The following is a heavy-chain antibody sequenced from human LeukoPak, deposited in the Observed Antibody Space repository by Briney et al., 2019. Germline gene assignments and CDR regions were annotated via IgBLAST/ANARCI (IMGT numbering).Heavy chain of an antibody. V-gene: IGHV3-30*01. J-gene: IGHJ6*03. CDR3: ARASSSWYFYYYYMDV. CDR1: GFTFSSYA. Sequence: GGSLRLSCAASGFTFSSYAMHWVRQAPGKGLEWVAVISYDGSNKYYADSVKGRFTISRDNSKNTLYLQMNSLRAEDTAVYYCARASSSWYFYYYYMDVWGKGTTVTVSS. CDR2: ISYDGSNK. D-gene: IGHD6-13*01.